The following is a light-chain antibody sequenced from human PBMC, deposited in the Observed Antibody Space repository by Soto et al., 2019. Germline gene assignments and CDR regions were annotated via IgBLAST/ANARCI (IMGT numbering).Light chain of an antibody. CDR2: DVS. CDR1: SSDVGGYNY. V-gene: IGLV2-14*01. Sequence: QSALTQPASVSGSPGQSIAISCTGTSSDVGGYNYVSWYQQPPGKAPKLIIFDVSDWPSGVSNRFSGSKSGNTASLTISGLQADDEADYYCSSYTSQSTVVFGGGTKVTVL. J-gene: IGLJ3*02. CDR3: SSYTSQSTVV.